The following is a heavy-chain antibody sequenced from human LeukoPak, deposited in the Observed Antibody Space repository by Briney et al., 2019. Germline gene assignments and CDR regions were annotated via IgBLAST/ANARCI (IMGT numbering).Heavy chain of an antibody. D-gene: IGHD3-22*01. Sequence: PSETLSLTCAVYGGSFSGYYWTWIRQTPERGLEWIGEMNPSGSTNYNPSLKSRVTISVDTSKNQFSLELSSVTAADTAVYYCARGRQDVTMIVVVMTAVSYYLDVWGKGTTVTVS. V-gene: IGHV4-34*01. CDR2: MNPSGST. J-gene: IGHJ6*03. CDR1: GGSFSGYY. CDR3: ARGRQDVTMIVVVMTAVSYYLDV.